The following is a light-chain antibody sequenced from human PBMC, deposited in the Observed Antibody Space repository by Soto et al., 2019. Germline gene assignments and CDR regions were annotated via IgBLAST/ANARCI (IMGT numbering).Light chain of an antibody. CDR1: QGISSW. CDR2: DAS. J-gene: IGKJ1*01. V-gene: IGKV1-5*01. Sequence: EIQMAQSPSSVSASVGDRVTITCRASQGISSWLAWYQQKPGKAPKLLIYDASSLGSGVPSRFSCSGAGTEFTLTISSLQPDDVSTDSCQQYSSYPVTFGQGTKVDI. CDR3: QQYSSYPVT.